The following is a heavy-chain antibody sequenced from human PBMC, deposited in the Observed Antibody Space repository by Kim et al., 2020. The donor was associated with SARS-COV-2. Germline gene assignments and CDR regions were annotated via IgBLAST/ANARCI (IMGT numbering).Heavy chain of an antibody. J-gene: IGHJ6*02. CDR3: ARGGGIVVVTASLYGMDV. V-gene: IGHV1-46*01. D-gene: IGHD2-21*02. CDR2: INPSGGST. Sequence: ASVKVSCKASGYTFTSYYMHWVRRAPGQGLEWMGIINPSGGSTSYAQKFQGRVTMTRDTSTSTVYMELSSLRSEDTAVYYCARGGGIVVVTASLYGMDVWGQGTTVTVSS. CDR1: GYTFTSYY.